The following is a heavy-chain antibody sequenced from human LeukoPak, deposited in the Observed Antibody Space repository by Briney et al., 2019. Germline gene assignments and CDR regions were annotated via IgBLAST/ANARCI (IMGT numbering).Heavy chain of an antibody. CDR2: IYHSGST. Sequence: PSETLSLTCTVSGYSISSGYYWGWIRQPPGKGLEWIGSIYHSGSTYYNPSLKSRVTISVDTSKNQFSLKLSSVTAADTAVYYCARETGYSSSWSNAFDIWGQGTMVTVSS. V-gene: IGHV4-38-2*02. J-gene: IGHJ3*02. CDR1: GYSISSGYY. D-gene: IGHD6-13*01. CDR3: ARETGYSSSWSNAFDI.